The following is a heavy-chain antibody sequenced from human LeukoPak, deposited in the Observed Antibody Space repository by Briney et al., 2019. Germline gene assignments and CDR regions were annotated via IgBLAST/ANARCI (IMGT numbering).Heavy chain of an antibody. CDR2: IKQDGSEK. CDR3: ARSSSVTIPGYYFDY. D-gene: IGHD2-21*01. J-gene: IGHJ4*02. CDR1: GFTFSSYT. Sequence: GGSLRLSCAASGFTFSSYTMNWVRQAPGRGLEWVANIKQDGSEKYYVDSVKGRFTISRDNAKNSLYLQMNSLRAEDTAVYYCARSSSVTIPGYYFDYWGQGTLVTVSS. V-gene: IGHV3-7*03.